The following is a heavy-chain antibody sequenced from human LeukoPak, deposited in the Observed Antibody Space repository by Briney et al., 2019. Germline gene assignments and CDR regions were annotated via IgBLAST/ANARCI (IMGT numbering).Heavy chain of an antibody. CDR2: FDPEDGET. D-gene: IGHD6-13*01. CDR1: GYTLTELS. Sequence: ASVKVSCKVSGYTLTELSMHWVRQAPGKGLEWMGGFDPEDGETIYAQKFQGRVTMTEDTSTDTAYMELSSLRSEDTAVYYCASIAKGYSSSWYEGYWGQGTLVTVSS. CDR3: ASIAKGYSSSWYEGY. J-gene: IGHJ4*02. V-gene: IGHV1-24*01.